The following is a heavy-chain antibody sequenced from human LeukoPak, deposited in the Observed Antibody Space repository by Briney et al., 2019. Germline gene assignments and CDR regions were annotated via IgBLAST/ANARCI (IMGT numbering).Heavy chain of an antibody. D-gene: IGHD3-3*01. Sequence: GGSLRLSCAASGFTFSSYAMHWVRQAPGKGLEWVAVISYDGSNKYYADSVKGRSTISRDNSKNTLYLQMNSLRAEHTAVYYCARDSYYDFWSGLDYWGQGTLVTVSS. CDR1: GFTFSSYA. V-gene: IGHV3-30-3*01. J-gene: IGHJ4*02. CDR2: ISYDGSNK. CDR3: ARDSYYDFWSGLDY.